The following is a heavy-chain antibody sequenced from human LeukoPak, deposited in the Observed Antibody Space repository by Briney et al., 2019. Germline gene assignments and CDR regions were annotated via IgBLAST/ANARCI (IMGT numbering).Heavy chain of an antibody. J-gene: IGHJ6*02. V-gene: IGHV3-11*01. CDR1: GFTFSDYY. CDR3: ARGYSSGLAPYYYYGMDV. D-gene: IGHD6-19*01. CDR2: ISSSGSTI. Sequence: GGSLRLSCAASGFTFSDYYMSWIRQAPGKGLEWVSYISSSGSTIYYADSVKGRFTISRDNAKNSLDLQMNSLRAEDTAVYYCARGYSSGLAPYYYYGMDVWGQGTTVTVSS.